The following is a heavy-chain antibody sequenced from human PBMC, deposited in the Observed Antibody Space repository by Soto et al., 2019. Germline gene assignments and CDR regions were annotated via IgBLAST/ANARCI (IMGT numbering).Heavy chain of an antibody. CDR2: IYYSEST. CDR1: GDSVSSGSYY. V-gene: IGHV4-61*01. CDR3: ARDRPTNNYDSSGYYNL. J-gene: IGHJ4*02. Sequence: ETLSLTCTVSGDSVSSGSYYWCWMRQHPGKGLEWIGYIYYSESTNYNPSLKSRVTISVDTSKNQFSLKLSSVTAADTAVYYCARDRPTNNYDSSGYYNLWGQGTLVTVSS. D-gene: IGHD3-22*01.